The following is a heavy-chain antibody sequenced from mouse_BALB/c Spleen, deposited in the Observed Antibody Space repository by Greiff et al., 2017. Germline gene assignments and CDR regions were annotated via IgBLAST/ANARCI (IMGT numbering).Heavy chain of an antibody. CDR1: GYTFTSYW. V-gene: IGHV1S22*01. CDR2: IYPGSGST. Sequence: LQQPGSELVRPGASVKLSCQASGYTFTSYWMHWVKQRPGQGLEWIGNIYPGSGSTNYDEKFKSKATLTVDTSSSTAYMHISSLTSEDSAVYYGTRDYDEGCYAMEYWGQGTSVTVSS. CDR3: TRDYDEGCYAMEY. J-gene: IGHJ4*01. D-gene: IGHD2-4*01.